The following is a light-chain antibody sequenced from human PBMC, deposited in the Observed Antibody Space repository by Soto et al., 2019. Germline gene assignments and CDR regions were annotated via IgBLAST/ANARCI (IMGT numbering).Light chain of an antibody. CDR2: GAS. CDR1: ESVAS. V-gene: IGKV3-20*01. CDR3: QYYGGSPRT. Sequence: EIFLTQSPGTLSLSPGXGTTLSCRASESVASLAWYQQKPGQAPRLLIYGASTRATGIPDRFSGSGSGTDFTLTISRLEPEDFAVYYCQYYGGSPRTFCRGTKVDIK. J-gene: IGKJ1*01.